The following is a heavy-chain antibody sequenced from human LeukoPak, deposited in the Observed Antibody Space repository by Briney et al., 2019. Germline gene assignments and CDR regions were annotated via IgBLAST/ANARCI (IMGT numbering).Heavy chain of an antibody. V-gene: IGHV4-39*07. CDR3: ARDALDYSKGGFDP. CDR2: IYHSGST. Sequence: PSETLSLTCTVSGGSISSSSYYWGWIRQPPGKGLEWIGYIYHSGSTYYNPSLKSRVTISVDRSKNQFSLKLSSVTAADTAVYYCARDALDYSKGGFDPWGQGTLVTVSS. D-gene: IGHD4-11*01. J-gene: IGHJ5*02. CDR1: GGSISSSSYY.